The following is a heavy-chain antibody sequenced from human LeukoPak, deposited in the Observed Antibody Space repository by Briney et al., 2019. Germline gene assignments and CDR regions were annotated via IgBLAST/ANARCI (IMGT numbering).Heavy chain of an antibody. V-gene: IGHV3-7*01. Sequence: GGSLRLSCAASRFAFSSYWMSWVRQAPGKGLEWVANMKLDGGDKYYVGSVKGRFTISGDNAKNSLYLQMNSLSADDTAVYYCARGSRGAFDIWGQGTMVTVSS. J-gene: IGHJ3*02. D-gene: IGHD6-19*01. CDR3: ARGSRGAFDI. CDR2: MKLDGGDK. CDR1: RFAFSSYW.